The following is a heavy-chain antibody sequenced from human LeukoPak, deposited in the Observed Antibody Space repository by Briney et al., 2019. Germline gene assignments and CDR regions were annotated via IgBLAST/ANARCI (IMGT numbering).Heavy chain of an antibody. CDR1: GGSFSGYY. Sequence: SETLSLTCAVYGGSFSGYYWSWIRQPPGKGLEWIGEINHSGSTNYNPSLKSRVTISVDTSKNQFSLKLSSVTAADTAVYYCARGTLGYYGMDVWGQGTTVTVSS. CDR3: ARGTLGYYGMDV. J-gene: IGHJ6*02. CDR2: INHSGST. V-gene: IGHV4-34*01.